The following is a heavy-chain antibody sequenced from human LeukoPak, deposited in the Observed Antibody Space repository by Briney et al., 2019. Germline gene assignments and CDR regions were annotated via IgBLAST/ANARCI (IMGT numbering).Heavy chain of an antibody. CDR1: GGSFSGYY. J-gene: IGHJ5*02. D-gene: IGHD6-19*01. V-gene: IGHV4-34*01. Sequence: SETLSLTCAVYGGSFSGYYWSWIRQPPGKGLEWSGEINHSGSTNYNPSLKSRVTISIDTSKNQFSLKLSSVTAADTAVYYCARLGYSSGWYNWFDPSGQGTLVTVSS. CDR2: INHSGST. CDR3: ARLGYSSGWYNWFDP.